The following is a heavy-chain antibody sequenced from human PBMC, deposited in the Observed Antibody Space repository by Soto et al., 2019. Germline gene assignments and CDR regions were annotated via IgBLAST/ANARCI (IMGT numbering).Heavy chain of an antibody. V-gene: IGHV1-69*13. D-gene: IGHD3-22*01. CDR3: VAGHYYYDSSGYYEKYYYGMDV. J-gene: IGHJ6*02. CDR1: GGTLSSYA. CDR2: IIPIFGTA. Sequence: SVEVSCKASGGTLSSYAISWVRQAPGQGLEWMGGIIPIFGTANYAQKFQGRVTITADESTSTAYMELSSLRSEDTAVYYCVAGHYYYDSSGYYEKYYYGMDVWGQGTTVTVSS.